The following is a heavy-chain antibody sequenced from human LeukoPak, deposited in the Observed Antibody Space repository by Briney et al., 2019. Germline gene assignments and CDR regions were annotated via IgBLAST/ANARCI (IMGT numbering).Heavy chain of an antibody. CDR1: GFTFRTYA. V-gene: IGHV3-23*01. Sequence: GRSLRLSCAASGFTFRTYAMSWVRQAPGKGLEWVSAIRGSGDKTWYVDSAKGRFIISRDNSKNTLYLQMNSLRAEDTAVYYCAKEVHDGSGFTADYWGQGTLVTVSS. CDR2: IRGSGDKT. CDR3: AKEVHDGSGFTADY. J-gene: IGHJ4*02. D-gene: IGHD3-22*01.